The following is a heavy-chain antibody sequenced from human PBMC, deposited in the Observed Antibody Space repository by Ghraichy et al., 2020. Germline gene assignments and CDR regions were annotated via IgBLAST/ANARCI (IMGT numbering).Heavy chain of an antibody. CDR3: VRDGCSGRTCTFYN. J-gene: IGHJ4*02. CDR1: GFTFSSYS. D-gene: IGHD2-15*01. Sequence: GGSLRLSCAASGFTFSSYSMNWVRQAPGKGLEWVSYIGSGGSSSYYADSVKGRFTISRDNAKNSVNLDMKSLRAEDTALYYCVRDGCSGRTCTFYNWGQGALVTVSS. CDR2: IGSGGSSS. V-gene: IGHV3-48*04.